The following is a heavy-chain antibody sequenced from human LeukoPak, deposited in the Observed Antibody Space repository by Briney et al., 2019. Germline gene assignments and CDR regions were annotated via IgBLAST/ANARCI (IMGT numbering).Heavy chain of an antibody. CDR3: ARHGSYCSSTSCYYYMDV. CDR2: TYPGDSDT. V-gene: IGHV5-51*01. Sequence: GESLKISCKGSGYSFTSYWIGWVRQMPGKGLEWMGITYPGDSDTRYSPSFQGQVTISADKSISTAYLQWSSLKASDTAMYYCARHGSYCSSTSCYYYMDVWGKGTTVTISS. J-gene: IGHJ6*03. D-gene: IGHD2-2*01. CDR1: GYSFTSYW.